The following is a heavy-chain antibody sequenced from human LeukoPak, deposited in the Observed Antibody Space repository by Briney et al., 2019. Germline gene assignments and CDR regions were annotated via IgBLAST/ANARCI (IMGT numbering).Heavy chain of an antibody. D-gene: IGHD3-22*01. J-gene: IGHJ3*02. Sequence: ASVKVSCKASGYPFTAYYIHWVRQAPGQGLEWMVCINPNSGDTNYAQKIQGRVTMTRDSSISTAYMELSTLRSDDTAVYYCARDRRIVVFNAFDIWGQGTMITVSS. CDR1: GYPFTAYY. V-gene: IGHV1-2*02. CDR3: ARDRRIVVFNAFDI. CDR2: INPNSGDT.